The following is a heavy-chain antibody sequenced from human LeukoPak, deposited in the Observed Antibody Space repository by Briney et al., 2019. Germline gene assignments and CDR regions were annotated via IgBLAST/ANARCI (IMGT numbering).Heavy chain of an antibody. CDR3: ARRLVVRGVIIYPDDAFDI. D-gene: IGHD3-10*01. CDR1: GFTFSSYW. V-gene: IGHV3-74*01. J-gene: IGHJ3*02. Sequence: GGSLRLSCAASGFTFSSYWMHWVRHAPGKGLVWVSRINSDGSSTSYADSVKGRFTISRDNAKNTLYLQMNSLRAEDTAVYYCARRLVVRGVIIYPDDAFDIWGQGTMVTVSS. CDR2: INSDGSST.